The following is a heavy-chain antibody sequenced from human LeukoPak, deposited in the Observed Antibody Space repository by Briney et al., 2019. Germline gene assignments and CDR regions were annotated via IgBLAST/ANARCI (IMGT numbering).Heavy chain of an antibody. CDR1: GFTFSTYS. V-gene: IGHV3-21*01. Sequence: GGSLRLSSAASGFTFSTYSMNWVRQAPGKGLEWVSSITSSSSYIYYADSVKGRFTISGDNAKNSLYLQMNSLRAEDTAVYYCARGPFGSSFDYWGQGTLVTVSP. CDR3: ARGPFGSSFDY. D-gene: IGHD6-6*01. CDR2: ITSSSSYI. J-gene: IGHJ4*02.